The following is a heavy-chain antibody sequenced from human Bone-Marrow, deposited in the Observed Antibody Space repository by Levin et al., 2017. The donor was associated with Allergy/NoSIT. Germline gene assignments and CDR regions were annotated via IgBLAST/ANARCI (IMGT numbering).Heavy chain of an antibody. V-gene: IGHV3-11*03. CDR3: ARRGGEVSGNEGDDY. Sequence: RAGGSLRLSCAASGFIFSDYSMNWIRQAPGKGLEWISHISKSGTYTNYADSVKGRFTISRDNAKSSLYLQMNSLRGEDTAVYYCARRGGEVSGNEGDDYWGQGTLVTVSS. D-gene: IGHD3-10*01. CDR1: GFIFSDYS. J-gene: IGHJ4*02. CDR2: ISKSGTYT.